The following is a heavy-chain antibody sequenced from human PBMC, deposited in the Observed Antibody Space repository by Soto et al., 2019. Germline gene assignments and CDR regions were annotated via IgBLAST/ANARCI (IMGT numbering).Heavy chain of an antibody. CDR2: IRSKAYGGTT. V-gene: IGHV3-49*04. J-gene: IGHJ4*02. D-gene: IGHD2-2*02. CDR1: GFTFGDYA. CDR3: TRVVVPAAIRGLRRPNTGYSSSKPSNVVDY. Sequence: PGGSLRLSCTASGFTFGDYAMSWVRQAPGKGLEWVGFIRSKAYGGTTEYAASVKGRFTISRDDSKSIAYLQMNSLKTEDTAVYYCTRVVVPAAIRGLRRPNTGYSSSKPSNVVDYWGQGTLVTVSS.